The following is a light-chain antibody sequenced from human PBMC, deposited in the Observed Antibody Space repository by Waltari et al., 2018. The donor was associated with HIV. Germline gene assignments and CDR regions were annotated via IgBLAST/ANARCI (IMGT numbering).Light chain of an antibody. V-gene: IGKV1-9*01. J-gene: IGKJ3*01. CDR2: AAS. Sequence: DIQLTQSPSFLSASVGDRVTITCRASQGISSYLAWYQQKPGKAPKLPIYAASTLQRGVPSRFSGSRSGTEFTLTIISPQPEDFATYYCQQLNSYLGFTFGPGTKVDIK. CDR1: QGISSY. CDR3: QQLNSYLGFT.